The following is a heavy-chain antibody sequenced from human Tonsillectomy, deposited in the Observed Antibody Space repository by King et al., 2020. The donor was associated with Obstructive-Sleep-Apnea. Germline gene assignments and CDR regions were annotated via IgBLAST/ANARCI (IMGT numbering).Heavy chain of an antibody. D-gene: IGHD6-13*01. Sequence: VQLVESGGGVVQPGRSLRLSCAASGFTFSSYGMHWVRQAPGQGLEWVAVISYDGSNKYYADSVKGRLTVTRDNSKNTLYLQMNSLRPEDTAVYYCAKEMIATAASGGMDVWGQGTTVTVSS. J-gene: IGHJ6*02. CDR2: ISYDGSNK. CDR3: AKEMIATAASGGMDV. CDR1: GFTFSSYG. V-gene: IGHV3-30*18.